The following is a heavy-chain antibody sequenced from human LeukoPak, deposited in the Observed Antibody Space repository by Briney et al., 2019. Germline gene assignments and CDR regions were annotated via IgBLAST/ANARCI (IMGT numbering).Heavy chain of an antibody. Sequence: GGSLRLSCAASGFTFSSYWMSWVRQAPGKGLEWVANIKQDGSEKYYVDSVKGRFTISRDNAKNSLYLQMNSLRAEDTAVYYCARDGRYYDSSGYYGTSDYWGQGTLVTVSS. CDR3: ARDGRYYDSSGYYGTSDY. CDR1: GFTFSSYW. J-gene: IGHJ4*02. D-gene: IGHD3-22*01. V-gene: IGHV3-7*01. CDR2: IKQDGSEK.